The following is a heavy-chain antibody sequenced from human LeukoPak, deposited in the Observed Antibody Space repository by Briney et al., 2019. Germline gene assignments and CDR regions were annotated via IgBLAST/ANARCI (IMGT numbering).Heavy chain of an antibody. CDR3: ARDLRVDSSGYVNWFDP. J-gene: IGHJ5*02. CDR1: GGSISSGSYY. CDR2: IYTSGST. D-gene: IGHD3-22*01. Sequence: SETLSLTCTVSGGSISSGSYYWSWIRQPAGKGLEWIGRIYTSGSTNYNPSLKSRVTISVDTSKNQFSLKLSSVTAADTAVYYCARDLRVDSSGYVNWFDPWGQGTLVTVSS. V-gene: IGHV4-61*02.